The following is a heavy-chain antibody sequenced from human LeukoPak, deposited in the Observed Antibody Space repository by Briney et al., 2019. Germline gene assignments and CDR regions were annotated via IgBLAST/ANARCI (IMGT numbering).Heavy chain of an antibody. CDR1: GFTFSRYT. CDR2: ISSTSSYI. V-gene: IGHV3-21*01. J-gene: IGHJ4*02. D-gene: IGHD5-12*01. CDR3: VRGTGYSAYDYDFDY. Sequence: GGSLRLSCAASGFTFSRYTMNWVRQAPGKGLEWVSSISSTSSYIHYADSVKGRFTISRDNAKNSLFLQMNSLRAEDTAVYYCVRGTGYSAYDYDFDYWGQGTLVTVSS.